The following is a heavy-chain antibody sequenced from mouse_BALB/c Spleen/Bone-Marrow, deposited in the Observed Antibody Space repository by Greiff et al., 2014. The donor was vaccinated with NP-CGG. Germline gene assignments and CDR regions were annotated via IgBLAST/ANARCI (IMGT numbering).Heavy chain of an antibody. CDR2: ISYDGSN. D-gene: IGHD1-1*01. J-gene: IGHJ2*01. CDR1: GDSITSGYY. V-gene: IGHV3-6*02. CDR3: ARDQLRFDY. Sequence: EVQRVESGPGLVKPSQSLSLTCSVTGDSITSGYYWNWIRQFPGNKLEWVGYISYDGSNNYNPSLKNRISIARDTSKNQFFLKLNSVTTEDTATYYCARDQLRFDYWGQGTTLTVSS.